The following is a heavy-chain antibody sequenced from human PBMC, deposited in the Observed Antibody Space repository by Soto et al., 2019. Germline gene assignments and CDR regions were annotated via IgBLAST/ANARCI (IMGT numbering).Heavy chain of an antibody. V-gene: IGHV4-30-4*08. Sequence: QVQLQQSGPGLVKPSQTLSLTCTVSGDSISSDYYHWTWIRQSPGKGLEWIGYIHHSGSILYNPSLKRRVTISVDTSNNQSSLHLTSVTAADTAVYFCAREDDGGDSLDVWGQGTTVTVSS. CDR1: GDSISSDYYH. J-gene: IGHJ6*02. D-gene: IGHD2-21*02. CDR3: AREDDGGDSLDV. CDR2: IHHSGSI.